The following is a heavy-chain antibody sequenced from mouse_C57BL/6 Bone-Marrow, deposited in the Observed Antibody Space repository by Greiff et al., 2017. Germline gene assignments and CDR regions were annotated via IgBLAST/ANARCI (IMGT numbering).Heavy chain of an antibody. CDR3: ARWGVDAMDY. J-gene: IGHJ4*01. Sequence: EVQLQQSGPVLVKPGASVKMSCQASGYTFTDYYMNWVQQSHGKSLEWIGVINPYNGGSSYHQQFKGKATLTVDKSSSTAYMELNSLTSEDSAVYYCARWGVDAMDYWGQGTSVTVSS. CDR1: GYTFTDYY. CDR2: INPYNGGS. V-gene: IGHV1-19*01. D-gene: IGHD1-1*02.